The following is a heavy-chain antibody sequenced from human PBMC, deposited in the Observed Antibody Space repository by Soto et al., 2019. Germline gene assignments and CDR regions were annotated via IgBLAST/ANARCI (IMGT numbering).Heavy chain of an antibody. D-gene: IGHD2-15*01. CDR2: MNPNSGNT. CDR3: ARPPGYCSGGSYYSGWDYDYMDV. V-gene: IGHV1-8*01. J-gene: IGHJ6*03. CDR1: GYTFTSYD. Sequence: ASVKVSCKASGYTFTSYDINWVRQATGQGLEWMGWMNPNSGNTGYAQKFQGRVTMTRNTSISTAYMELSSLRSEDTAVYYCARPPGYCSGGSYYSGWDYDYMDVWGKGTTVTVSS.